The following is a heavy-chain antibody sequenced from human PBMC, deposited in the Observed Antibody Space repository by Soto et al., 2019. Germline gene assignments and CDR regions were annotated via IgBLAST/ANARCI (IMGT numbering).Heavy chain of an antibody. CDR2: ISGSGGST. CDR1: GFTFSSYA. CDR3: ARLTYYYGSGSYYNVGSGFDY. J-gene: IGHJ4*02. V-gene: IGHV3-23*01. D-gene: IGHD3-10*01. Sequence: EGSLRLSCAASGFTFSSYAMSWVRQAPGKGLEWVSAISGSGGSTYYADSVKGRFTISRDNSKNTLYLQMNSLRAEDTAVYYCARLTYYYGSGSYYNVGSGFDYWGQGTLVTVSS.